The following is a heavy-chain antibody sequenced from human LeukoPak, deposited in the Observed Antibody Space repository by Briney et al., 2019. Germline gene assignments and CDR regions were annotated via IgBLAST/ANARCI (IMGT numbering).Heavy chain of an antibody. V-gene: IGHV3-21*01. J-gene: IGHJ6*02. CDR2: ISSSSSYI. CDR1: GFTVSSNY. Sequence: GGSLRLSCAASGFTVSSNYMSWVRQAPGKGLEWVSSISSSSSYIYYADSVKGRFTISRDNAKNSLYLQMNSLRAEDTAVYYCARDQFGDRSYGMDVWGQGTTVTVSS. CDR3: ARDQFGDRSYGMDV. D-gene: IGHD4-17*01.